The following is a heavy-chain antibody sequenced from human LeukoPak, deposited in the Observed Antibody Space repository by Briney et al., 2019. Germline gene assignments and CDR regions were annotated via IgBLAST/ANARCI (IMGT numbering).Heavy chain of an antibody. CDR3: AKVRGAAMIIDY. CDR2: ISGSGGST. D-gene: IGHD5-18*01. Sequence: GGSLRLSCAASGFTFSSYAMSWVRQAPGKGLEWVSAISGSGGSTYYADSVKGRFTISRDNSKNTLYLQMNSLRAEDAAVYYCAKVRGAAMIIDYWGQGTLVTVSS. V-gene: IGHV3-23*01. J-gene: IGHJ4*02. CDR1: GFTFSSYA.